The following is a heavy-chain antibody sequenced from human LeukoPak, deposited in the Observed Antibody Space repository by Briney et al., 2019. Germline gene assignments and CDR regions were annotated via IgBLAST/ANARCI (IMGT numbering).Heavy chain of an antibody. D-gene: IGHD3-22*01. CDR1: GFTFGSYE. V-gene: IGHV3-48*03. CDR2: ISSSGSTI. Sequence: GGSLRLSCAASGFTFGSYEMNWVRQAPGKGLEWVSYISSSGSTIYYADSVKGRFTISRDNAKNSLYLQMNSLRAEDTAVYYCARSQGYYDSSGYYIRWGQGTLVTVSS. J-gene: IGHJ4*02. CDR3: ARSQGYYDSSGYYIR.